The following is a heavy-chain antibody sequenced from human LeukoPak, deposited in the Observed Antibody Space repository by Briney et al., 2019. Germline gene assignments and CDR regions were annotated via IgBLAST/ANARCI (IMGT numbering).Heavy chain of an antibody. V-gene: IGHV4-59*01. Sequence: SETLSLTCTVSGGSISSFCWSWIRQPPGKGLEWIGYIYYSGSTNYNPSLKSRVTISVDTSKIQFSLKLNSVTAADTAVYYCARGVSHYYYPDYWGQGTLVTVSS. D-gene: IGHD3-10*01. J-gene: IGHJ4*02. CDR2: IYYSGST. CDR3: ARGVSHYYYPDY. CDR1: GGSISSFC.